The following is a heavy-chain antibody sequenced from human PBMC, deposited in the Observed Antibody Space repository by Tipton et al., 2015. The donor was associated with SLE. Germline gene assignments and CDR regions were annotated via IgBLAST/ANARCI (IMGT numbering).Heavy chain of an antibody. Sequence: TLSLTCTVSGDSIINHYWTWIRQPPGKGLEWIGYIHYSGTTNYNPSLKSRVTISMDTSKSQFSLKLNSVTAADTAVYYCARDWRDSGWYFDFWGQGTLVTVSS. CDR2: IHYSGTT. J-gene: IGHJ4*02. D-gene: IGHD6-19*01. CDR1: GDSIINHY. CDR3: ARDWRDSGWYFDF. V-gene: IGHV4-59*11.